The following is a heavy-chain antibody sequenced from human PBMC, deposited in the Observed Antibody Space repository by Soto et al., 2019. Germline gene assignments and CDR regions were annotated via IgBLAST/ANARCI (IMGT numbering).Heavy chain of an antibody. CDR2: INPNSGGT. V-gene: IGHV1-2*04. CDR1: GYTFTGYY. CDR3: ERGRELLFGKYYFDY. Sequence: VASVKRSCKASGYTFTGYYMHWLRKAPGQGAEWMGWINPNSGGTNYAQKFQGWVTMTRDTSISTAYMELSRLRSDDTAVYYCERGRELLFGKYYFDYWGQGTLVTVSS. D-gene: IGHD1-26*01. J-gene: IGHJ4*02.